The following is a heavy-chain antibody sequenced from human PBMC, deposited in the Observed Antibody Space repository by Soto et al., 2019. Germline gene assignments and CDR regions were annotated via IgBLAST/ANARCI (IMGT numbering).Heavy chain of an antibody. D-gene: IGHD6-6*01. V-gene: IGHV1-2*04. CDR1: GSTFTGYY. CDR3: AREGRSSSPYYYYGMDV. Sequence: ASVKVSSRASGSTFTGYYMHWGRQAPGQGLEWMGWINPNSGGTNYAQKFQGWVTMTRDTSISTAYMELSRLRSDDTAVYYCAREGRSSSPYYYYGMDVWGQGTTVTVSS. CDR2: INPNSGGT. J-gene: IGHJ6*02.